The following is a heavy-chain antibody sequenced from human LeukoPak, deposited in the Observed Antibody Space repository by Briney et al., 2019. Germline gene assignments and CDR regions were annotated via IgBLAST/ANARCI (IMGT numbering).Heavy chain of an antibody. D-gene: IGHD6-13*01. Sequence: GGSLRLSCAASRFIFDNYGMTWVRQAPGKGLEWVSGISDDGYSTYYADSVRGRFTVSRDNAKNSLHLQMNSLRAEDTAVYYCARVGVEQYLVLSYSMDVWGKGTTVTVS. CDR3: ARVGVEQYLVLSYSMDV. CDR2: ISDDGYST. CDR1: RFIFDNYG. J-gene: IGHJ6*03. V-gene: IGHV3-20*04.